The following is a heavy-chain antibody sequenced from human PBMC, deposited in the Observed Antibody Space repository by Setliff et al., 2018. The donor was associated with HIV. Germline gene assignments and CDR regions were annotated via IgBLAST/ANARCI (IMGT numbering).Heavy chain of an antibody. D-gene: IGHD2-21*01. CDR1: GNSFANHW. V-gene: IGHV5-51*01. Sequence: PGESLKISCRAFGNSFANHWIAWVRQMPGKGPEWVGFIYTGDSGTQYNPAFQGRVTISADKSIKTVYLQWTSLQRSDTAVYYCARHKVAMSMLVVQDPGPFDNWGQGTMVTVSS. CDR3: ARHKVAMSMLVVQDPGPFDN. CDR2: IYTGDSGT. J-gene: IGHJ3*02.